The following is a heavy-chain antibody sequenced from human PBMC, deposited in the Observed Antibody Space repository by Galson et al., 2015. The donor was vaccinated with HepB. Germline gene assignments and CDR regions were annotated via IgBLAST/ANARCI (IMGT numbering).Heavy chain of an antibody. CDR2: IIPIFGTA. CDR1: GGTFSSYA. J-gene: IGHJ5*02. D-gene: IGHD4-11*01. CDR3: ARTTVTEVLRDWFDP. V-gene: IGHV1-69*13. Sequence: SVKVSCKASGGTFSSYAISWVRQAPGQGLEWMGGIIPIFGTANYAQKFQGRVTITADESTSTAYMELSSLRSEDTAVYYCARTTVTEVLRDWFDPWGQGTLVTVSS.